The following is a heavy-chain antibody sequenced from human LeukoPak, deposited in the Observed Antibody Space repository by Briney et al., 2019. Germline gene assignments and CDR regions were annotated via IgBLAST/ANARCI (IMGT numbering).Heavy chain of an antibody. J-gene: IGHJ4*02. D-gene: IGHD6-19*01. CDR1: GGSISSYY. Sequence: SETLSLTCTVSGGSISSYYWSWIRQPPGKGLEWIGYIYYSGSTNYNPSLKSRVTISVDTSKNQFSLKLSSVTAADTAVYYCARKNVGYRSGQLDYWGQGTLVTVSS. CDR3: ARKNVGYRSGQLDY. CDR2: IYYSGST. V-gene: IGHV4-59*01.